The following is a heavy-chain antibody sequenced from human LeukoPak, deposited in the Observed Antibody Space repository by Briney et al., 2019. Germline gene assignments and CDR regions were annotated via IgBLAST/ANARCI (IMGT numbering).Heavy chain of an antibody. J-gene: IGHJ4*02. V-gene: IGHV4-34*01. CDR3: ASLDTTVTLFDY. Sequence: SETLSLTCAFYGGSFNDYKWSWIRQPPGEGLEWIGEINHSGSTNYNPSLKSRVTISVDTSKNQFSLKLSSVTAADTAVYYCASLDTTVTLFDYWGQGTLVTVSS. CDR2: INHSGST. D-gene: IGHD4-17*01. CDR1: GGSFNDYK.